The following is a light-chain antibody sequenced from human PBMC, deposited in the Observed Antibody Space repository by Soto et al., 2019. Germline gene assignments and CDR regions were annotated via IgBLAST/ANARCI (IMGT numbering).Light chain of an antibody. CDR3: SAYTVSRTYV. J-gene: IGLJ1*01. CDR1: SSDVGGYNY. Sequence: QSVLTQPASVSGSPGQSITISCTGTSSDVGGYNYVSWYQHHPGKAPKLIIYNVYDRPSGISYRFSGSKSGNTASLTISGLQGEDEADYYCSAYTVSRTYVFGTGTKLTVL. CDR2: NVY. V-gene: IGLV2-14*01.